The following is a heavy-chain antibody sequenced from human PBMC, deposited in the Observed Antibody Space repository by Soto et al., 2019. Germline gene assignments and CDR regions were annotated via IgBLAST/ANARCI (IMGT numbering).Heavy chain of an antibody. V-gene: IGHV3-30*19. J-gene: IGHJ4*02. CDR1: GFTFRSFV. CDR3: ARWGTTGGLDV. D-gene: IGHD3-16*01. CDR2: TSYDGTNK. Sequence: QVQLVESGGGVVQPGTSLRLSCVGSGFTFRSFVIHWVRQAPGRGLEWVALTSYDGTNKYFGDSVKGRFTISRYNSRNTVDLQMDSLRLEDTALYYCARWGTTGGLDVWGQGTLVSVCS.